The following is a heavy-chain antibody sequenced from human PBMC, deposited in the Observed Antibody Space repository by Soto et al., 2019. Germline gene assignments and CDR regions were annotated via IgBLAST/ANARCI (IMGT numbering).Heavy chain of an antibody. D-gene: IGHD6-13*01. J-gene: IGHJ6*04. Sequence: PSETLSLTCTVSGCSISSYHWSWIRQPPGKGLEWFGYIYYSGSTNYNPSLKSRVTISVDTSKNQFSLKLSSVTAADTAVYYCARVGSSSRVYYYYWGMEVWGKGTRVTVA. V-gene: IGHV4-59*01. CDR2: IYYSGST. CDR3: ARVGSSSRVYYYYWGMEV. CDR1: GCSISSYH.